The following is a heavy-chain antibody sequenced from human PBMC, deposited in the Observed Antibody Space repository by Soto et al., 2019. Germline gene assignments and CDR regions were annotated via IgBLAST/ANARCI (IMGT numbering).Heavy chain of an antibody. CDR2: INPNSGGT. CDR1: GYTFTGYY. CDR3: ARDKVRGQYRGIYYYYYGMDV. Sequence: ASVKVSCKASGYTFTGYYMHWVRQAPGQGLEWMGWINPNSGGTNYAQKFQGWVTMTRDTSISTAYMELSRLRSDDTAVYYCARDKVRGQYRGIYYYYYGMDVWGQGTTVTVSS. D-gene: IGHD5-18*01. J-gene: IGHJ6*02. V-gene: IGHV1-2*04.